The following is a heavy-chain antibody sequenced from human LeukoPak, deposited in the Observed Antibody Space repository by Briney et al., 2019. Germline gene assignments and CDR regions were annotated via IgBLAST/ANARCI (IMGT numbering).Heavy chain of an antibody. V-gene: IGHV4-39*07. CDR3: ARDRKYYYHMDV. CDR1: GGSISSGTYY. J-gene: IGHJ6*03. CDR2: IYHSGST. Sequence: SETLSLTCTVSGGSISSGTYYWAWIRQAPGRGLEWIVTIYHSGSTYYNPSRKTRVTISVDTSKNQFSLNLTSLTAADTAVYYCARDRKYYYHMDVWGKGTTVTVSS.